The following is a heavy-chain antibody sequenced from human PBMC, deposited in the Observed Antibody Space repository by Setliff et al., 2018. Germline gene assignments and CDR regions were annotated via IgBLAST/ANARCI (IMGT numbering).Heavy chain of an antibody. J-gene: IGHJ1*01. CDR2: IIPLLETA. CDR1: GDTFSTYS. Sequence: SVKVSCKASGDTFSTYSLSWVRQAPGQGLEWMGGIIPLLETAKYAQKFQGRVTITADESSGTVYMALSSLRYDDTAVYYCVRSSVEATYGPTSESDEYFQIWGQGTLVTVSS. V-gene: IGHV1-69*13. CDR3: VRSSVEATYGPTSESDEYFQI. D-gene: IGHD1-26*01.